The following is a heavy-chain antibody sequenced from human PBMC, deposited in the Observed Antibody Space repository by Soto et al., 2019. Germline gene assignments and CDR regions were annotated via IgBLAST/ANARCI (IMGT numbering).Heavy chain of an antibody. J-gene: IGHJ4*02. CDR3: ARGFSRLGDSTGYYYYY. CDR2: IIPIFGTT. V-gene: IGHV1-69*13. CDR1: GGTFSSYA. Sequence: GASVKVSCKASGGTFSSYAISWVRQAPGQGLEWMGGIIPIFGTTHYAQKFQGRVTITADGSTSTAYMELSSLRSEDTAVYYCARGFSRLGDSTGYYYYYWGQGTLVTVSS. D-gene: IGHD3-22*01.